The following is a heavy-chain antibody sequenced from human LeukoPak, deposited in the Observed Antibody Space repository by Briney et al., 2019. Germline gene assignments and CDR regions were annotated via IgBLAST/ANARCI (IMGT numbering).Heavy chain of an antibody. J-gene: IGHJ4*02. Sequence: DTVSLTCTVWVASINIWYDYCRWSRRSPGRVVHWFGRMGCTEEPCYSRARQSRVTISVDTPRNHFSLNLHPMTAADTAVYYCVKSATLLREGFNYWGQGTLVTVSS. V-gene: IGHV4-39*02. CDR2: MGCTEEP. D-gene: IGHD5-24*01. CDR1: VASINIWYDY. CDR3: VKSATLLREGFNY.